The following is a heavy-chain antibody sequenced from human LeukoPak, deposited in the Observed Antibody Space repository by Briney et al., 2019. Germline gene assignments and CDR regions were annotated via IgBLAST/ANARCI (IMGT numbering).Heavy chain of an antibody. CDR2: INHSGST. Sequence: SETLSLTCAVYGGSFSGYYWSWIRQPPGKGLEWIGEINHSGSTNYNPSLKSRVTISVDTSKNQFSLKLSSVTAADTAVYYCARQRLRYFDWSHRLDYWGQGTLVTVSS. V-gene: IGHV4-34*01. J-gene: IGHJ4*02. CDR1: GGSFSGYY. D-gene: IGHD3-9*01. CDR3: ARQRLRYFDWSHRLDY.